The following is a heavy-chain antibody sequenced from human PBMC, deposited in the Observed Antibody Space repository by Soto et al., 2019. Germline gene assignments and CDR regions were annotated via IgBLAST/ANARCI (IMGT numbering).Heavy chain of an antibody. CDR3: ARDSGYDILTPSDYGMDV. CDR1: GGSFSGYY. CDR2: INHGGST. J-gene: IGHJ6*02. V-gene: IGHV4-34*01. D-gene: IGHD3-9*01. Sequence: PSETLSLTCAVYGGSFSGYYWSWIRQPPGKGLEWIGEINHGGSTNYNPSLKSRVTISVDTSKNQFSLKLSSVTAADTAVYYCARDSGYDILTPSDYGMDVWGQGTSVTVSS.